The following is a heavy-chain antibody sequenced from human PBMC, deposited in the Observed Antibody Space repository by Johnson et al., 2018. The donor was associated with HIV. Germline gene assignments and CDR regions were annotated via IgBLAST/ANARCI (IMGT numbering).Heavy chain of an antibody. CDR3: ARGSRYTHDNDDVYLLQAFDI. J-gene: IGHJ3*02. V-gene: IGHV3-30*04. D-gene: IGHD3-16*01. Sequence: QVQLVESGGGVVQPGRSLRLSCAASGFTFSSYAMHWVRQAPCKGLEWVAVISYDGSDKYYAASVKGRFTISRDSSKNTIYLQMNTLRADDTAVDYCARGSRYTHDNDDVYLLQAFDIWGQVTMVTVSS. CDR1: GFTFSSYA. CDR2: ISYDGSDK.